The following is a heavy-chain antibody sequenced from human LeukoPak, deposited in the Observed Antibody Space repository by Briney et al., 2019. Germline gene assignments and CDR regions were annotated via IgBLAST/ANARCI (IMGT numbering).Heavy chain of an antibody. Sequence: GASVKVSCKPSGFIFTNYGISWVRQAPGQGLEWMGCISAYNGNTNYAQKLQGRVTMTTDTSTSTAYMELRSLRSDDTAVYYCARGSGYYDSSGYYSRGNWFDPRGQGTLVTVSS. J-gene: IGHJ5*02. CDR1: GFIFTNYG. CDR2: ISAYNGNT. V-gene: IGHV1-18*01. CDR3: ARGSGYYDSSGYYSRGNWFDP. D-gene: IGHD3-22*01.